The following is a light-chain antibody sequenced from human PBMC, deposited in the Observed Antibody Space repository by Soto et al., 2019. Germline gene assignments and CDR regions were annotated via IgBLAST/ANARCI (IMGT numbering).Light chain of an antibody. Sequence: DIQMTQSPSTLSASVGDRVTITCRASQSISSWLAWYQQKPGKAPKLLIYKACSLESGVPSRFSGSGSGTEFTLTISSLQPDDFATDYCQHYNSCSEAFGQGTKVDIK. CDR2: KAC. V-gene: IGKV1-5*03. CDR1: QSISSW. J-gene: IGKJ1*01. CDR3: QHYNSCSEA.